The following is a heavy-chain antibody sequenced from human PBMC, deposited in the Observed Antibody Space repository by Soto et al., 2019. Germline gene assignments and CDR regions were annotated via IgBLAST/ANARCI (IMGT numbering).Heavy chain of an antibody. CDR2: IYSGGST. J-gene: IGHJ6*02. CDR3: AREGATWHTPSLYYYGVDV. D-gene: IGHD2-2*02. Sequence: PGGSLRLSCAASGFTVSSNYMSWVRQAPGKGLEWVSVIYSGGSTYYADSVKGRFTISRDNSKNTLYLQMNSLRAEDTAVYYCAREGATWHTPSLYYYGVDVWGQGTTVTVSS. CDR1: GFTVSSNY. V-gene: IGHV3-53*01.